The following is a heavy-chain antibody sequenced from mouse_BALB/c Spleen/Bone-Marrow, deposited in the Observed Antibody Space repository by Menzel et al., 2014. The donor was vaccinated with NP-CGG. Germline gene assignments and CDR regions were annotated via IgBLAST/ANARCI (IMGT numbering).Heavy chain of an antibody. CDR3: ARQITTVDYAMDY. J-gene: IGHJ4*01. CDR1: GYTFTSYW. Sequence: QVQLKQSGAELAKPGASVKMSCKASGYTFTSYWMHWVEQRPGQGLEWIGYINPSTGYTEYNQKFKDKATLTADKSSSTAYMQLSSLTSEDSAVYYCARQITTVDYAMDYWGQGTSVTVSS. CDR2: INPSTGYT. D-gene: IGHD1-1*01. V-gene: IGHV1-7*01.